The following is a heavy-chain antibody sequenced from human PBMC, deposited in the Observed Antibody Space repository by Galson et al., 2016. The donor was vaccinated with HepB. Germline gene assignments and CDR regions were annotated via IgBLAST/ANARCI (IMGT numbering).Heavy chain of an antibody. D-gene: IGHD5-18*01. CDR1: GFTFSSYD. J-gene: IGHJ6*02. CDR3: VREILLVVGYYGMDV. Sequence: SLRLSCAASGFTFSSYDMHWVRQATGKGLEWVSGIDTAGGTSYLGSVKGRFTISRENAKNSLYLQMNSRRVGDTAVYYCVREILLVVGYYGMDVWGQGTTVTVSS. CDR2: IDTAGGT. V-gene: IGHV3-13*01.